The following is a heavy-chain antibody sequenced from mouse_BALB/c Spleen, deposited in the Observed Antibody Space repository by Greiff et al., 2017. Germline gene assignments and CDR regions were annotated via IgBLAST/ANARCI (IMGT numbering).Heavy chain of an antibody. Sequence: DVQLVESGGGLVQPGGSRKLSCAASGFTFSSFGMHWVRQAPEKGLEWVAYISSGSSTIYYADTVKGRFTISRDNPKNTLFLQMTSLRSEDTAMYYCARGGGRAMDNWGEGTSDTASS. D-gene: IGHD3-3*01. J-gene: IGHJ4*01. CDR2: ISSGSSTI. V-gene: IGHV5-17*02. CDR3: ARGGGRAMDN. CDR1: GFTFSSFG.